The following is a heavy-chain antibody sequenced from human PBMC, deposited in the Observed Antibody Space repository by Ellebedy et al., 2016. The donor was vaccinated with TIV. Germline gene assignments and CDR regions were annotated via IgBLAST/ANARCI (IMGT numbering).Heavy chain of an antibody. J-gene: IGHJ5*02. CDR2: ISSSGTPI. V-gene: IGHV3-11*01. D-gene: IGHD6-13*01. Sequence: GESLKISCAASGFIFSDYYMTWIRQVPGKGLEWISYISSSGTPIYYADSVRGRFTISRDNAKNSLDLQMNSLRADDTAVYYCARDTRFIDQQHNWFDPWGQGTQVTVSS. CDR1: GFIFSDYY. CDR3: ARDTRFIDQQHNWFDP.